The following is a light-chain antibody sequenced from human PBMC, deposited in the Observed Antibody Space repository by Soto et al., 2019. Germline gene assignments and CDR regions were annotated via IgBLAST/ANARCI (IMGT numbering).Light chain of an antibody. CDR1: SSDVGAYDY. CDR2: DVT. Sequence: QSVLTQPPSVSGSPGQSVTISCTGTSSDVGAYDYASWYQQHPGKAPKLMIYDVTKRPSGVPDRFSGSKSGNTASLTISGLQAEDEADYYCCSYAGSYASDYVFGAGTKVTVL. CDR3: CSYAGSYASDYV. J-gene: IGLJ1*01. V-gene: IGLV2-11*01.